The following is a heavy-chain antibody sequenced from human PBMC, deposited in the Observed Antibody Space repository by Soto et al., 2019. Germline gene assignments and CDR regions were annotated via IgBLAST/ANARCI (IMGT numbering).Heavy chain of an antibody. CDR3: EKDWGTGGATADYYYALDV. Sequence: GGSLRRSCAASGFTFNIYAMSWVRQAPGKGLEWVSIISGSGGSMYYADSVKGRFTISRDNSRNTVYLQMNTLRAEDTAVYYCEKDWGTGGATADYYYALDVWGPGTTVTVSS. CDR1: GFTFNIYA. CDR2: ISGSGGSM. D-gene: IGHD1-26*01. J-gene: IGHJ6*02. V-gene: IGHV3-23*01.